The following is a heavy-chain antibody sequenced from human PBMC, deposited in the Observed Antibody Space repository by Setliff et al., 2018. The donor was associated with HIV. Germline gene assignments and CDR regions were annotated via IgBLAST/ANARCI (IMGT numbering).Heavy chain of an antibody. J-gene: IGHJ6*03. Sequence: SETLSLTCAVYGGSFSGFYWNWIRQAPGKGLEWIGEINHSRRTKYNPSLKSRVTISVDTSKNQFSLKLGSVTAADTAFYYCARGFSGDYLFTGYLDVWGKGTTVTVSS. CDR2: INHSRRT. V-gene: IGHV4-34*01. D-gene: IGHD3-22*01. CDR3: ARGFSGDYLFTGYLDV. CDR1: GGSFSGFY.